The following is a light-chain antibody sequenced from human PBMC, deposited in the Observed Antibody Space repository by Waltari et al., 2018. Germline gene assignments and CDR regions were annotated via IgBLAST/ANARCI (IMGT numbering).Light chain of an antibody. Sequence: EIVMTQSPATLSVSPGASATLSCRASQRVSSNLAWYQQKPGQAPRLLIHGASTRATGSPARFSGSGSGTEFTLTISSLQSEDFAVYYCQQYNNWPPGAFGQGTKVEIK. V-gene: IGKV3-15*01. CDR1: QRVSSN. CDR3: QQYNNWPPGA. CDR2: GAS. J-gene: IGKJ1*01.